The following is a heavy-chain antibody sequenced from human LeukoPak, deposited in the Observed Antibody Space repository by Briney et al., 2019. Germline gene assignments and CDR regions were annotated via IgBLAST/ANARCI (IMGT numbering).Heavy chain of an antibody. V-gene: IGHV4-38-2*01. CDR1: GYFIRNGDY. J-gene: IGHJ4*02. Sequence: SETLSLTCVVSGYFIRNGDYWGWIRQSPGKGLEWIASMYNSVSIHYNPSLKSRVTILVDTSKNEFSLKMRSVTAADTAVYYCARNSSSGFFDYWGQGTLATVSS. CDR3: ARNSSSGFFDY. CDR2: MYNSVSI. D-gene: IGHD6-6*01.